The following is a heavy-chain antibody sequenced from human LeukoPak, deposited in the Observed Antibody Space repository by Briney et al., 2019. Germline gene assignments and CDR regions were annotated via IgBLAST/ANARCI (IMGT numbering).Heavy chain of an antibody. Sequence: SVKVSCKTSGDTFSNYAISWVRQAPGPGLEWLGGVIPTFGSANYSPKFQGRVTISADESTSTVYMELTSLTYEDTAVYYCARDRPVEMTVSGYFDHWGRGTQVTVSS. D-gene: IGHD5-24*01. CDR3: ARDRPVEMTVSGYFDH. CDR1: GDTFSNYA. V-gene: IGHV1-69*01. J-gene: IGHJ4*02. CDR2: VIPTFGSA.